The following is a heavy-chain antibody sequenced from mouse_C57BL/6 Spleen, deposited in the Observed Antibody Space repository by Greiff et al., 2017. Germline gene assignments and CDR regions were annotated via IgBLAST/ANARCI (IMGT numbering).Heavy chain of an antibody. CDR3: ARGGNGGAMDY. Sequence: VQLQQPGAELVKPGASVKLSCKASGYTFTSYWMHWVKQRPGRGLEWIGRIDPNSGGTQDNVKFKSKATLTVDKPSSTAYMPLSSLTSEDSAVYYCARGGNGGAMDYWGQGASVTVSS. CDR2: IDPNSGGT. J-gene: IGHJ4*01. CDR1: GYTFTSYW. V-gene: IGHV1-72*01. D-gene: IGHD2-1*01.